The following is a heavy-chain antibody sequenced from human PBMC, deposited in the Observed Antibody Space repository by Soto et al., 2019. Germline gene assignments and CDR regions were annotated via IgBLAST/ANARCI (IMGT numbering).Heavy chain of an antibody. CDR2: IYYSGST. CDR3: ARVCSRWGLVYYFAQ. D-gene: IGHD7-27*01. J-gene: IGHJ4*02. Sequence: SETLSLTCTVSGGSVSRGTYDWSWVRQPPGKGLEYIRYIYYSGSTNHNPSLKSRVTISVDTSKNQFSLRLSSVTAADTALYYCARVCSRWGLVYYFAQRGQGPMVSV. V-gene: IGHV4-61*01. CDR1: GGSVSRGTYD.